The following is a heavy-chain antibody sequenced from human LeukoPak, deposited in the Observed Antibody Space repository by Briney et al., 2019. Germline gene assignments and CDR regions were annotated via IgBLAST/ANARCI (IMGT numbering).Heavy chain of an antibody. CDR3: ARDRVAARWFDP. CDR2: IYHSGST. J-gene: IGHJ5*02. V-gene: IGHV4-30-2*01. D-gene: IGHD6-6*01. CDR1: GGSVSSGSYY. Sequence: SETLSLTCTVSGGSVSSGSYYWSWIRQPPGKGLEWIGYIYHSGSTYYNPSLKSRVTISVDRSKNQFSLKLSSVTAADTAVYYCARDRVAARWFDPWGQGTLVTVSS.